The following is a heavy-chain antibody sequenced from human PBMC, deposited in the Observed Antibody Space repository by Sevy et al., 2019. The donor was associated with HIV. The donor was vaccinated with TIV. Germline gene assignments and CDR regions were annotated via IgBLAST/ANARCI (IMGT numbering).Heavy chain of an antibody. CDR1: GFSFSRYW. D-gene: IGHD3-10*01. CDR3: ATKGGSRPTDAYDT. J-gene: IGHJ3*02. CDR2: IKQDGSQK. Sequence: GGSLRLSCLASGFSFSRYWMSWVRQTPEKGLEWVANIKQDGSQKKYVDSVKGRFTISRDNAKNSLYLQMNTLRVDDTAVYYCATKGGSRPTDAYDTWGQGTMVTVSS. V-gene: IGHV3-7*03.